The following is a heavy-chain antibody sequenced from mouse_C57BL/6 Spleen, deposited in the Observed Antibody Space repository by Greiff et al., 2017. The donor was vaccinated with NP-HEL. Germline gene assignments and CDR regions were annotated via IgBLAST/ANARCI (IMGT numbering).Heavy chain of an antibody. Sequence: QVQLQQSGAELVKPGASVKMSCKASGEKVKKEKREWMKKKKGKRREGSGNVHAYNDDTKYNEKFKGKATLTVEKSSSTVYLELSRLTSDDSAVYYCARGGWLTPFAYWGQGTLVTVSA. CDR2: VHAYNDDT. V-gene: IGHV1-47*01. CDR3: ARGGWLTPFAY. J-gene: IGHJ3*01. CDR1: GEKVKKEK. D-gene: IGHD2-3*01.